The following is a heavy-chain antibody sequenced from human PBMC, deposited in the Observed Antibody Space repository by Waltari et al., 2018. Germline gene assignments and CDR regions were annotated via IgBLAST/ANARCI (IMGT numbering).Heavy chain of an antibody. CDR2: IPLGTNA. CDR1: GFTVNSNY. J-gene: IGHJ3*01. CDR3: ARHVSGPTRAAFDV. D-gene: IGHD6-19*01. V-gene: IGHV3-53*01. Sequence: EVQLVESGGGLIQPGGSLRLSCVGSGFTVNSNYMSWVRQVPGKGLDWVSNIPLGTNANYAESVRGRFTISRDNSKDTLYLKMNSLSVEDTAVYFCARHVSGPTRAAFDVWGQGTMVTVSP.